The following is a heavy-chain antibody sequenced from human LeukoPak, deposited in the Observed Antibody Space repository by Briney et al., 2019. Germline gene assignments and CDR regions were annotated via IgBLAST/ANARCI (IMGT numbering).Heavy chain of an antibody. CDR3: AKESGNSGTWPQNYFDF. D-gene: IGHD6-13*01. V-gene: IGHV3-23*01. Sequence: GGSLTLSCAASGFSFSTYAMTWVRQAPGKGLEWVSSIGGNGHGTYYAASVRGRFSLSRDNPGKTLFLQMNSLRAADTALYFCAKESGNSGTWPQNYFDFWGQGSQVTVSA. J-gene: IGHJ4*02. CDR1: GFSFSTYA. CDR2: IGGNGHGT.